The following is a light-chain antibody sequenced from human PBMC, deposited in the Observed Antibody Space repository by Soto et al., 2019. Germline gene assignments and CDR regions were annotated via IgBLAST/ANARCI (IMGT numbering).Light chain of an antibody. V-gene: IGKV1-27*01. J-gene: IGKJ3*01. CDR3: QNYNSAPPFT. CDR2: AAS. CDR1: QGISNY. Sequence: DIQMTQSPSSLSASVGDRVTITCRASQGISNYLAWYQQKPGKVPKLLIYAASTLQSGVPFRFSGSGSGTDFTLTISSLQPEDVAVYYCQNYNSAPPFTFGPGTKVDIK.